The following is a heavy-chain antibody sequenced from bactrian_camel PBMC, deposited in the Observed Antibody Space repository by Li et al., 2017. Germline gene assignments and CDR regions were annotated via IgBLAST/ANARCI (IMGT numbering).Heavy chain of an antibody. J-gene: IGHJ4*01. CDR1: GYVFGRHC. V-gene: IGHV3S1*01. Sequence: HVQLVESGGALVQPGGSLRLSCAAPGYVFGRHCMGRFRQGTGKEREGVAALWRGGTSRYYGDSVKGRFTISQDNAENTVYLQMNDLKPEDTAMYYCAADRNGYCYRLGRGPEFEADYWGQGTQVTVS. CDR3: AADRNGYCYRLGRGPEFEADY. D-gene: IGHD2*01. CDR2: LWRGGTSR.